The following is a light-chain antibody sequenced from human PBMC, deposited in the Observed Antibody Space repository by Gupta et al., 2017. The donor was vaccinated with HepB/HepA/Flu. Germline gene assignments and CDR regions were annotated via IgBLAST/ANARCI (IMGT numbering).Light chain of an antibody. Sequence: QSVLTQPPSVSGAPGPRATISCTGGRSNIGAGYDVHCYQQRPGTAPKLLIYRTNNRPAGVPDRVSGSKSGTSASLAITGLQAEDEADYYCQSYDTRRSVYVAFGVGTKRTVL. CDR2: RTN. J-gene: IGLJ2*01. V-gene: IGLV1-40*01. CDR3: QSYDTRRSVYVA. CDR1: RSNIGAGYD.